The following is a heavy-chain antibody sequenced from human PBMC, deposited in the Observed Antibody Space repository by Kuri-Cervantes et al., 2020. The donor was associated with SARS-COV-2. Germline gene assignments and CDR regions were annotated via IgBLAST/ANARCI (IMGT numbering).Heavy chain of an antibody. J-gene: IGHJ4*02. D-gene: IGHD3-22*01. Sequence: SQTLSLTCAVYGGSFSGYYWSWIRQPPGKGLEWIGEINHSGSTNYNPSLKSRVTISVDTSKNQFSLKLSSVTAADTAVYYRARGDSSGYYFDYWGQGTLVTVSS. CDR3: ARGDSSGYYFDY. V-gene: IGHV4-34*01. CDR2: INHSGST. CDR1: GGSFSGYY.